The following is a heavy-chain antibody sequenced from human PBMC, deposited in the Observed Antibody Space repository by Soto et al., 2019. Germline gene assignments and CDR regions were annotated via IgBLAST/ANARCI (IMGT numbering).Heavy chain of an antibody. CDR2: VYHTGRT. CDR1: GGSFKSGSYT. CDR3: ARDLAYFDS. D-gene: IGHD3-3*02. V-gene: IGHV4-61*01. J-gene: IGHJ4*02. Sequence: SETLSLTCTVSGGSFKSGSYTWSWIRQPPGKGLEWIGYVYHTGRTSYNPSLKSRVSISMDTSKNQFSLNLDSVTAADTAVYFCARDLAYFDSWGQGTLVTVSS.